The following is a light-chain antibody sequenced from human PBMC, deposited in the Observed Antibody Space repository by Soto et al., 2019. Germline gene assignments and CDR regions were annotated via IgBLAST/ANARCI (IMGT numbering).Light chain of an antibody. J-gene: IGKJ1*01. V-gene: IGKV3-15*01. Sequence: EIVMTQSPATLSVSPGERATLSCRACQTVSSNLAWYQQKPGQAPRLPIYGASTRATGIPARFSGSGSGTDFTLPISRLEPEDFAVYYCQQCGSSPWTFGQGTKVDIK. CDR2: GAS. CDR1: QTVSSN. CDR3: QQCGSSPWT.